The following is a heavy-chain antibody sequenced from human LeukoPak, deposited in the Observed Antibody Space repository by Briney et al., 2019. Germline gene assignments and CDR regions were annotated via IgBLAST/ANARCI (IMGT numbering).Heavy chain of an antibody. V-gene: IGHV1-24*01. CDR3: AANTYYDFWSGYSSFDY. J-gene: IGHJ4*02. CDR2: FEPEDGET. D-gene: IGHD3-3*01. CDR1: GYTLTELS. Sequence: ASVKVSCKVSGYTLTELSMNWVRQAPGNGLEWLGGFEPEDGETIYAQKFQGRVTMTEDTSTDTAYMELSSLRSEDTAVYYCAANTYYDFWSGYSSFDYWGQGTLVTVSS.